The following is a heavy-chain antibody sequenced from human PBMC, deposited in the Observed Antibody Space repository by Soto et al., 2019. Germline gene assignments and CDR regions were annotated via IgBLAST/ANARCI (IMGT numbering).Heavy chain of an antibody. J-gene: IGHJ6*01. Sequence: VQLVQSGGEVKKPGSSVKVSCKASGGSFNNDAINWVRQAPGQGLEWLGGIIPISEITEYVQKVPGRVILTADESTGQAYLELCRLRLLDTDLSWCARGDCVDLNSYFYGRAIWGEGITVTVS. D-gene: IGHD4-17*01. CDR2: IIPISEIT. V-gene: IGHV1-69*01. CDR1: GGSFNNDA. CDR3: ARGDCVDLNSYFYGRAI.